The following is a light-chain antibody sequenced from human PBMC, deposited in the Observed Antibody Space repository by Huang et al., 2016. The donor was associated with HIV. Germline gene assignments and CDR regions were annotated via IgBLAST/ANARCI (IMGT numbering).Light chain of an antibody. J-gene: IGKJ4*01. V-gene: IGKV3-20*01. CDR1: QNITNNF. CDR3: QQYLSSPLT. CDR2: GAS. Sequence: DIVLTQSPGTLSLSPQERAALSCRASQNITNNFLGWYQQRSGQTPRLLIYGASNRAMGIPDRFSGSGSGTDFTLIISRLEPQDSAVYYCQQYLSSPLTFGGGTNVEIK.